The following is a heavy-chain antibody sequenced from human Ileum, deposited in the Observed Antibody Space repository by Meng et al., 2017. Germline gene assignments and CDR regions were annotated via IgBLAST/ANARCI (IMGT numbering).Heavy chain of an antibody. CDR1: GYPFSSYA. CDR3: AQMGQWLVRRGSRGFYYFDY. V-gene: IGHV3-23*04. CDR2: ISGSGGST. J-gene: IGHJ4*02. D-gene: IGHD6-19*01. Sequence: VHRVHSWLELQNPGASVNVPCKASGYPFSSYAMSWVRQAPGKGLEGVSAISGSGGSTYYADSVKGRFTISRDNSKNTLYLQMNSLRAEDTAVYYCAQMGQWLVRRGSRGFYYFDYWGQGTLVTVSS.